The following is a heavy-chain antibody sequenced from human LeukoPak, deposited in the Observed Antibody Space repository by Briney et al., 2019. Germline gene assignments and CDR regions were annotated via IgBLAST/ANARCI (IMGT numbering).Heavy chain of an antibody. CDR1: GFTFSSYG. D-gene: IGHD3-10*01. CDR3: AKLSLVRGVKGGGTPIDY. CDR2: IRYDGSNK. Sequence: GGSLRLSCAASGFTFSSYGMHWVRQAPGKGLEWVAFIRYDGSNKYYADSVKGRFTISRDNSKNTLYLQMNSLRAEDTAVYYCAKLSLVRGVKGGGTPIDYWGQGTLVTVSS. J-gene: IGHJ4*02. V-gene: IGHV3-30*02.